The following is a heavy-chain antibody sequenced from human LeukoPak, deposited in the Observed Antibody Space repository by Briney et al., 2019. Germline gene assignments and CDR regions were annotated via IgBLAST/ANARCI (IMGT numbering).Heavy chain of an antibody. D-gene: IGHD6-6*01. CDR3: ARGCSSSSAMEFDY. CDR2: IYSGGST. CDR1: GFTVSSNY. J-gene: IGHJ4*02. V-gene: IGHV3-53*01. Sequence: GGSLRLSCAASGFTVSSNYMSWVRQAPGKGLEWVSVIYSGGSTYYADSVKGRFTISRDNSKNTLYLQMNSLRAEDTAVYYCARGCSSSSAMEFDYWGQGTLVTVSS.